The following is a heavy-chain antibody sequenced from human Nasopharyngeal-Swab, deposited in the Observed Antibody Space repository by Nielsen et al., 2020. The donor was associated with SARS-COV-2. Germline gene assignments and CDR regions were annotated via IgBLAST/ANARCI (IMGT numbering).Heavy chain of an antibody. V-gene: IGHV3-30*19. D-gene: IGHD1-26*01. J-gene: IGHJ3*02. CDR1: GFTFSSYG. CDR3: ARDQFYSGSYLGFAFDI. Sequence: GESLKISCAASGFTFSSYGMHWVRQAPGKGLEWVAVISYDGSNKYYADSVKGRFTISRDNSKNTLYLQMNSLRAEDTAVYYCARDQFYSGSYLGFAFDIRGQGTMVTVSS. CDR2: ISYDGSNK.